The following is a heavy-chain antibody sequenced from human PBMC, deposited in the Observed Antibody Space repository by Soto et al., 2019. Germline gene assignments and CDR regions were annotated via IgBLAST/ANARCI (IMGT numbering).Heavy chain of an antibody. CDR1: GCTFSNYG. Sequence: QVQLVESGGGVVQPGRSLRLSWAASGCTFSNYGMHWVRQAPGRGLDWVAVISYDGNDKYYVDSVKGRFTISRDNSKNTLYIEMNSVIPEDTAVYYCANSRYSYGPTFGYWGQGTLVTVSS. V-gene: IGHV3-30*18. D-gene: IGHD5-18*01. J-gene: IGHJ4*02. CDR2: ISYDGNDK. CDR3: ANSRYSYGPTFGY.